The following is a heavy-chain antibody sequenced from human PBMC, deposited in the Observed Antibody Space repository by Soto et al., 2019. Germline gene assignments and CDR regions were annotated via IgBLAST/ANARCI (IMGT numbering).Heavy chain of an antibody. D-gene: IGHD1-7*01. V-gene: IGHV6-1*01. CDR2: TYYRSKWYN. J-gene: IGHJ5*02. Sequence: PSQTLSLTCAISGDSVSSNSAAWNWIRQSPSRGLEWLGRTYYRSKWYNDYAVSVKSRITINPGTSKNQFSLQLNSVTPEDTAVYYCASSTGGLELLSHWFDPWGQGTLVTVSS. CDR3: ASSTGGLELLSHWFDP. CDR1: GDSVSSNSAA.